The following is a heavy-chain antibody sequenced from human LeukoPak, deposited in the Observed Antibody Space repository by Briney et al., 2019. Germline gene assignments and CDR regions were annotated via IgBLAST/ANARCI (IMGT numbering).Heavy chain of an antibody. Sequence: GGSLRLSCAASGFTFSIYAMSWVRQAPGKGLEWVSAISGSGGSTYYADSVKGRFTISRDNSKNTLYLQMNSLRAEDTAVYYCAKDPSYYYGSGSYLFDYWGQGTLVTVSS. CDR1: GFTFSIYA. D-gene: IGHD3-10*01. CDR2: ISGSGGST. CDR3: AKDPSYYYGSGSYLFDY. J-gene: IGHJ4*02. V-gene: IGHV3-23*01.